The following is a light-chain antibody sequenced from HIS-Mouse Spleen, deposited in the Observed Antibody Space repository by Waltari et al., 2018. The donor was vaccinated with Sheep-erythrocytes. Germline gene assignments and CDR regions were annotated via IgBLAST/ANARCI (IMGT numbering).Light chain of an antibody. J-gene: IGKJ4*01. CDR1: QSISSY. Sequence: DIQMTQSPSSLSASVGDRVTITCRASQSISSYLNWYQSKPGKAPKLLIYAASSLQSGVPSRFSGSGSGTDFTLTISSLQPEDFATYYCQQSYSTPPTFGGGTKVEIK. CDR2: AAS. CDR3: QQSYSTPPT. V-gene: IGKV1-39*01.